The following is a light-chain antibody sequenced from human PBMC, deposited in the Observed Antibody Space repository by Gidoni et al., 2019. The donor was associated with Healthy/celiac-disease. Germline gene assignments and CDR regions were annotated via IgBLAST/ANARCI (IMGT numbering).Light chain of an antibody. V-gene: IGKV2-28*01. CDR3: VQALQTPPT. Sequence: DIVMTQSPLSLPVTPGEPASISCRSSQSLLHSNGYNYLDWYLQKPGQSPQLLIYLGSNRASGVPDRFSGSGSGTDFTLKISRVEAEDVGVYYCVQALQTPPTFGQXTKLEIK. CDR1: QSLLHSNGYNY. J-gene: IGKJ2*01. CDR2: LGS.